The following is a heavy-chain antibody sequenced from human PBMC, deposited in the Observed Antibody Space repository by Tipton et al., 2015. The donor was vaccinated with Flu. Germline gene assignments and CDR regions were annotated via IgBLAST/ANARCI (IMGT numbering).Heavy chain of an antibody. Sequence: TLSLTCTVSGGSIRTNTYYWSWVRQSPGRGLEWIGSVYDSGTTFYSPSLRSRVTISVDTSENEFSLKLSSVTAADTAAYYRASSHAGPYFEFWGQGPLVSVSS. J-gene: IGHJ4*02. CDR1: GGSIRTNTYY. CDR2: VYDSGTT. V-gene: IGHV4-39*01. CDR3: ASSHAGPYFEF.